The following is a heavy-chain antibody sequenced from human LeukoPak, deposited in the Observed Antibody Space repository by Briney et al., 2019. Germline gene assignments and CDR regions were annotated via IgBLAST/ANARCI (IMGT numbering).Heavy chain of an antibody. D-gene: IGHD2-21*02. CDR2: ISSGSTYI. CDR3: ARDKLAYCGGDCYPDA. J-gene: IGHJ5*02. CDR1: GFTFSSYG. Sequence: GRSLRLSCAVSGFTFSSYGMNWVRQAPGRGLEWVSSISSGSTYIYYAGSVKGRFTISRDNGKNSLYLQMNSLRAEDMAVYYCARDKLAYCGGDCYPDAWGQGTLVTVSS. V-gene: IGHV3-21*01.